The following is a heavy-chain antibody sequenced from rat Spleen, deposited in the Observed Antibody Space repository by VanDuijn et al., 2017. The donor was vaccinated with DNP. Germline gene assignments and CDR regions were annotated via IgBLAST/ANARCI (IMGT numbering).Heavy chain of an antibody. J-gene: IGHJ2*01. CDR1: GFSLTSNS. V-gene: IGHV2-1*01. D-gene: IGHD1-12*02. CDR3: VRSDYNDDSHYYGYFDH. CDR2: IWSGGST. Sequence: QVQLKESGPGLVQPSQTLSLTCTVSGFSLTSNSVHWVRQPPGKGLEWVGAIWSGGSTDYNSTLRSRLSINRDTSDSQVFLKMNSLQTEDTAMYFCVRSDYNDDSHYYGYFDHWGQGVMVTVSS.